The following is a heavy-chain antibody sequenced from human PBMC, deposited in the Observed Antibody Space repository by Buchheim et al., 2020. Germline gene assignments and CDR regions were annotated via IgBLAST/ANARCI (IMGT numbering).Heavy chain of an antibody. V-gene: IGHV3-30*03. J-gene: IGHJ4*02. Sequence: QVQLVESGGGVVQPGRSLRLSCAASGFTFSSYGMHWVRQAPGKGLEWVAVISYDGSNKYCADSVKGRFTISRDNSKNTLYLQMNSLRAEDTAVYYCARGSYDFWSAFDYWGQGTL. CDR3: ARGSYDFWSAFDY. CDR2: ISYDGSNK. D-gene: IGHD3-3*01. CDR1: GFTFSSYG.